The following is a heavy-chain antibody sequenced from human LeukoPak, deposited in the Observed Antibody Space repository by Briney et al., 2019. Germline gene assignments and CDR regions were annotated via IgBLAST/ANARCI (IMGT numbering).Heavy chain of an antibody. J-gene: IGHJ6*03. CDR2: MNPNSGNT. V-gene: IGHV1-8*03. CDR3: ARGPYYGSGSPYYYMDV. D-gene: IGHD3-10*01. CDR1: GYTFASYD. Sequence: ASVKVSCKASGYTFASYDINWVRQATGQGLEWMGWMNPNSGNTGYAQKFQGRVTITRNTSISTAYMELSSLRSEDTAVYYCARGPYYGSGSPYYYMDVWGKGTTVTVSS.